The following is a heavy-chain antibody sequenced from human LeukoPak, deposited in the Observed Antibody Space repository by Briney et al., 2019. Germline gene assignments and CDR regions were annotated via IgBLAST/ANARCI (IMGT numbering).Heavy chain of an antibody. CDR1: GGSISSSSYY. CDR3: ARLDILTGYYVDY. Sequence: SETLSLTCTVSGGSISSSSYYWGWIRQPPGKGLGWIGSIYYSGSTYYNPSLKSRVTISVDTSKNQFSLKLSSVTAADTAVYYCARLDILTGYYVDYWGQGTLVTVSS. J-gene: IGHJ4*02. D-gene: IGHD3-9*01. CDR2: IYYSGST. V-gene: IGHV4-39*01.